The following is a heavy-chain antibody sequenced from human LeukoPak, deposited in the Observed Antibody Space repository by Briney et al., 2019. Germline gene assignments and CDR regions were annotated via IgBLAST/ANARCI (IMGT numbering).Heavy chain of an antibody. Sequence: GGSLRLSCVASGFTFSSYSMNWVRQAPGKGLEWVSYISSTSSYIYYADSVKGRFTISRDDAKNSLYLQMNSLRAEDTAVYYCARERGYGDYNFDYWGQGALVTVSS. V-gene: IGHV3-21*01. CDR2: ISSTSSYI. J-gene: IGHJ4*02. CDR1: GFTFSSYS. D-gene: IGHD4-17*01. CDR3: ARERGYGDYNFDY.